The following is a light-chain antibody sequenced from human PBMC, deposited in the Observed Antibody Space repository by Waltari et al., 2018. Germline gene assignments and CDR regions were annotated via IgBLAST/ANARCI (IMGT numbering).Light chain of an antibody. V-gene: IGKV3-20*01. CDR3: QHYVSLPVT. J-gene: IGKJ1*01. CDR2: GAS. Sequence: EIVLTQSPGTLSLSPGERATLSCSASQRVSRALAWYQQHPGQAPRLLIYGASNRATGIPDRFSGSGSGTDFSLIISRLEPEDFAVYYCQHYVSLPVTFGQGTKVEIK. CDR1: QRVSRA.